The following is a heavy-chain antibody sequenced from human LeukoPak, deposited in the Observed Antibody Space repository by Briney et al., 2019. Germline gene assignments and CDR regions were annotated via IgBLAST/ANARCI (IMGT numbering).Heavy chain of an antibody. CDR2: IKQDGSEK. CDR1: GFTFSSYW. Sequence: GGSLRLSCAASGFTFSSYWMSWVRQAPGKGLEWVANIKQDGSEKYYVDSVKGRFTISRDNSKNTLYLQMNSLRAEDTAVYYCATDYATNDYWGQGTLVTVSS. D-gene: IGHD4-17*01. V-gene: IGHV3-7*03. J-gene: IGHJ4*02. CDR3: ATDYATNDY.